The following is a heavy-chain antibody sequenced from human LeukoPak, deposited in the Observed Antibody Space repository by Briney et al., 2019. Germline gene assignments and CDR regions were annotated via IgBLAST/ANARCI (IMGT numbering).Heavy chain of an antibody. D-gene: IGHD3-22*01. CDR3: ATPRHDSSGYYYFDY. Sequence: GESLKIPCKGSGYSFTSYWIGWVRQMPGKGLEWMGIIYPGDSDTRYSPSFQGQVTISADKSISTAYLQWSSLKASDTAMYYCATPRHDSSGYYYFDYWGQGTLVTVSS. V-gene: IGHV5-51*01. CDR2: IYPGDSDT. J-gene: IGHJ4*02. CDR1: GYSFTSYW.